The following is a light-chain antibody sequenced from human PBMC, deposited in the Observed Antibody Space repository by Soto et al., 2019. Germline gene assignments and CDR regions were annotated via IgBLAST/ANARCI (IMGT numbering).Light chain of an antibody. CDR1: QSVLYSSNNKNY. CDR2: WAS. CDR3: QQYYSTPYT. V-gene: IGKV4-1*01. Sequence: DIVMTQSPDSLAVSLGETATINCKSSQSVLYSSNNKNYLAWYQQKPGQPPKLLIYWASTRESGVPDRFSGSGSGTDFTLTMIRLQAEDVAVYYCQQYYSTPYTFGQGTKLEIK. J-gene: IGKJ2*01.